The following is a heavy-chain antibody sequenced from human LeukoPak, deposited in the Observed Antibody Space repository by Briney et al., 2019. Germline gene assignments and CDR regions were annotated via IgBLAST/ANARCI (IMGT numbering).Heavy chain of an antibody. CDR2: ISSSSSTI. V-gene: IGHV3-48*01. Sequence: PGGSLRLSCAASGFTFSSYSMNWVRQAPGKGLEWVSYISSSSSTIYYADSVKGRFTISRDNSKNTLYLQMNSLRAEDTAVYYCARGTFDPWDQGTLVTVSS. J-gene: IGHJ5*02. CDR1: GFTFSSYS. CDR3: ARGTFDP.